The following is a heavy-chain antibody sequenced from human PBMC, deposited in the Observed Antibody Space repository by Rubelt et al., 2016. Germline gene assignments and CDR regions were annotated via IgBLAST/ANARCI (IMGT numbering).Heavy chain of an antibody. J-gene: IGHJ4*02. CDR1: GGSISSNSYY. Sequence: QLQLQESGPGLVKPSETLSLSCSVSGGSISSNSYYWGWIRQPPGKGLEWIGNIFSTGSTYYNPSLRSRVTISADTSKNHFSLKLTSVTAADTAVYYCARQGIRSGFYWGQGTLVTVSS. D-gene: IGHD3-3*01. CDR2: IFSTGST. V-gene: IGHV4-39*07. CDR3: ARQGIRSGFY.